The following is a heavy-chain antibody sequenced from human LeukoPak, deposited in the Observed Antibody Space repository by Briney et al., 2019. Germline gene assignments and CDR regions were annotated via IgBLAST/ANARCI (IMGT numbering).Heavy chain of an antibody. CDR2: INPNSGGT. D-gene: IGHD3-3*01. Sequence: VASVKVSCKASGYTFTGYYMHWVRQAPGQGLEWMGWINPNSGGTNYAQKFQGRVTMTRDTSISTAYMELSRLKSDDTAVYYCARTKDDFWSGYRYYYYMDVWGKGTTVTVSS. CDR1: GYTFTGYY. V-gene: IGHV1-2*02. CDR3: ARTKDDFWSGYRYYYYMDV. J-gene: IGHJ6*03.